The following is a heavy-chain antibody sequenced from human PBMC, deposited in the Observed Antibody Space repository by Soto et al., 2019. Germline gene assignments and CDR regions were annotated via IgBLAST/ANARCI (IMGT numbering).Heavy chain of an antibody. Sequence: QVQLVQSGAEVKKPGSSVKVSCKASGGTFSSYTISWVRQAPGQGLEWMGRIIPILGIANYAQKFQGRVTITADKSTSTAYMELSSLRSDDTAVYYCARDYIQEQWLTPFHYWGQGTLVTVSS. CDR3: ARDYIQEQWLTPFHY. D-gene: IGHD6-19*01. CDR1: GGTFSSYT. V-gene: IGHV1-69*08. CDR2: IIPILGIA. J-gene: IGHJ4*02.